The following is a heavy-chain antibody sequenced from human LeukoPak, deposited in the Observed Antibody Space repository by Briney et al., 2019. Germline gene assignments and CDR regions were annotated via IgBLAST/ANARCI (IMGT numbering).Heavy chain of an antibody. Sequence: PGGSLRLSCAASGFTFSSYGMSWVRQAPGKGLEWVSIISGSGGATYYADSVKGRFTISRDNSKNTLFLQMNSLRAEDTAIYHCAKDSRVSPTERFNWFDPWGQGTLVTVSS. V-gene: IGHV3-23*01. D-gene: IGHD3-3*01. CDR2: ISGSGGAT. CDR3: AKDSRVSPTERFNWFDP. J-gene: IGHJ5*02. CDR1: GFTFSSYG.